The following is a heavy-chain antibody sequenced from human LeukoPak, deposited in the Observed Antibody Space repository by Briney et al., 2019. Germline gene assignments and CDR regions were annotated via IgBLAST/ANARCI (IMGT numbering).Heavy chain of an antibody. CDR2: IHHTGSP. CDR3: VGTKQWLAFDM. D-gene: IGHD3-22*01. CDR1: GGSITSYY. J-gene: IGHJ3*02. Sequence: SETLSLTCTVSGGSITSYYWSWIRQPPGKGLEWIGYIHHTGSPNYYPSLMSRVTMSVDTSKNQFSLQLNSVTAADTAVYYCVGTKQWLAFDMWXXXTXXXVSX. V-gene: IGHV4-59*08.